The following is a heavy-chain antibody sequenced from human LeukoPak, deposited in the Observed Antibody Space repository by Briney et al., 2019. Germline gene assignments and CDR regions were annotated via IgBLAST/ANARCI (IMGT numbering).Heavy chain of an antibody. V-gene: IGHV1-46*01. CDR2: INPSGGST. J-gene: IGHJ4*02. CDR3: ARGSHPIQPIFGVVIIGYYFDY. D-gene: IGHD3-3*01. CDR1: GYTFTSYY. Sequence: GASVKVSCKASGYTFTSYYMHWVRQAPGQGLEWMGIINPSGGSTSYAQKFQGRVTMTRDTSTSTVYMELSSLRSEDTAVYYCARGSHPIQPIFGVVIIGYYFDYWGQGTLVTVSS.